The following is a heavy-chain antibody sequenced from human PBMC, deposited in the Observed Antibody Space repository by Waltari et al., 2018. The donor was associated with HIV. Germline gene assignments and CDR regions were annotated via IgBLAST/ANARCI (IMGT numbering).Heavy chain of an antibody. CDR2: IYTSGST. CDR3: ARDRNGYSDY. D-gene: IGHD2-8*01. CDR1: GGSISSFY. V-gene: IGHV4-4*07. J-gene: IGHJ4*02. Sequence: QVQLQESGPGLVKPSETLSLTCSVFGGSISSFYWSWIRQPAGKGLEWIGRIYTSGSTKYNPSLKSRVTMSADTSKKQFSLKLSSVTAADTAVYYCARDRNGYSDYWGQGTLVTVSS.